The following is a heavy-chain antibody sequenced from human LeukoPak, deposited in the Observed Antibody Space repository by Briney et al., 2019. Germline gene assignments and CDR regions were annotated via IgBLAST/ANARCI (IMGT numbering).Heavy chain of an antibody. CDR2: VSTDGDT. J-gene: IGHJ4*02. CDR3: ARSRSGSVAGTSDY. CDR1: GFTFSRYA. Sequence: GGALRLSCAASGFTFSRYAMSWVRQAPGKGLEWVSSVSTDGDTYYTDSVKGRFTISRDTSRNTLFLQMTGLRAEDTALYYCARSRSGSVAGTSDYWGQGTLVIVSS. D-gene: IGHD6-19*01. V-gene: IGHV3-23*01.